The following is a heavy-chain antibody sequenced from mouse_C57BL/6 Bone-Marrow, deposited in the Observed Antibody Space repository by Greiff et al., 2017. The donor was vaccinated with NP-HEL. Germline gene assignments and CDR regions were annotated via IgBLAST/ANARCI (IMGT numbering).Heavy chain of an antibody. CDR3: ARGGTRGPWFAY. Sequence: VQLQQSGAELAKPGASVKLSCKASGYTFTSYWMHWVKQRPGQGLEWIGNINPSSGYTKYNQKFKDKATLTADKSSRTAYMQLGSLTYEYSAVYYCARGGTRGPWFAYWGQGTLVTVSA. V-gene: IGHV1-7*01. D-gene: IGHD3-3*01. CDR2: INPSSGYT. CDR1: GYTFTSYW. J-gene: IGHJ3*01.